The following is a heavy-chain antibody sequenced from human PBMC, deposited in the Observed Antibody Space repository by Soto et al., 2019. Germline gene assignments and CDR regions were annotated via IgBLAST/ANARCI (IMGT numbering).Heavy chain of an antibody. D-gene: IGHD3-22*01. Sequence: LRLSCAASGLTFSSNAMSWVRQAPGKGLEWVSGISDSGGRTYYADSVKGRFTISRDNSKNTLYLQMNSLRAEDTAVYYCAKDESRVVVPDNWFDSWGQGTLVTVSS. CDR1: GLTFSSNA. V-gene: IGHV3-23*01. CDR2: ISDSGGRT. J-gene: IGHJ5*01. CDR3: AKDESRVVVPDNWFDS.